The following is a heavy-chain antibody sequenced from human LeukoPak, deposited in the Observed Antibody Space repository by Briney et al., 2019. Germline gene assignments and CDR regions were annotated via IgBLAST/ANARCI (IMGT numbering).Heavy chain of an antibody. CDR1: GFTFSSYG. CDR3: AELGITMIGGV. J-gene: IGHJ6*04. CDR2: ISSSGSTI. D-gene: IGHD3-10*02. Sequence: GGTLRLSCAASGFTFSSYGLHWVRQAPGKGLGWVSYISSSGSTIYYADSVKGRFTISRDNAKNSLYLQMNSLRAEDTAVYYCAELGITMIGGVWGKGTTVTISS. V-gene: IGHV3-48*03.